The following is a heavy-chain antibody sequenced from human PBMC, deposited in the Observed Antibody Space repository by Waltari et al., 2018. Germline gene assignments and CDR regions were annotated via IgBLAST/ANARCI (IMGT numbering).Heavy chain of an antibody. CDR3: ARDPDDYSNYVEGVDP. CDR1: GGTFSSYA. V-gene: IGHV1-69*12. J-gene: IGHJ5*02. D-gene: IGHD4-4*01. Sequence: QVQLVQSGAEVKKPGSSVTVSCKASGGTFSSYAISWVRQAPGQGLEWMGGIIPIFGTANYAQKFQGRVTITADESTSTAYMELSSLRSEDTAVYYCARDPDDYSNYVEGVDPWGQGTLVTVSS. CDR2: IIPIFGTA.